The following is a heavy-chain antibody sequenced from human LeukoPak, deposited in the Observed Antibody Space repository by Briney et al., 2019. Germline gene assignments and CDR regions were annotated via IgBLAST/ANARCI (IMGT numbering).Heavy chain of an antibody. CDR2: TSGSGGST. V-gene: IGHV3-23*01. CDR3: AKGPLMTTVTTFGY. Sequence: GGSLRLSCAASGFTFSSYAMSWVRQAPGKGLEWVSATSGSGGSTYYADSVKGRFTISRDNSKNTLYLQMNSLRAEDTAVYYCAKGPLMTTVTTFGYWGQGTLVTVSS. CDR1: GFTFSSYA. J-gene: IGHJ4*02. D-gene: IGHD4-17*01.